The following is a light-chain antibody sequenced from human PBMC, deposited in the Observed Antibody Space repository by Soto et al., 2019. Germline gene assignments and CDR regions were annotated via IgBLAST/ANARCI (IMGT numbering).Light chain of an antibody. CDR1: GSNIGSNY. J-gene: IGLJ2*01. CDR3: AAWDDSLSVV. Sequence: QSVLTQPPSASGTPGQRVTISCSGSGSNIGSNYVYWYQQLPGTAPKLLIYSNNQRPSGVPDRFSGSKSGTSASLAISGLRSEDEADYYCAAWDDSLSVVFGGGTKLTVL. V-gene: IGLV1-47*02. CDR2: SNN.